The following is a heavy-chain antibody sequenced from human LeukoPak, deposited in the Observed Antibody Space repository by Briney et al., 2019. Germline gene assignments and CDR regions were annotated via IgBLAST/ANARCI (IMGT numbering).Heavy chain of an antibody. V-gene: IGHV3-30*02. CDR1: GFTFSSYG. J-gene: IGHJ5*02. CDR2: IRYDGSNK. Sequence: GGSLRLSCAASGFTFSSYGMHWVRQAPGKGLEWVAFIRYDGSNKYYADSVKGRFTISRDNAKNSLYLQMNSLRAEDTAVYYCASQIDSPFDPWGQGTLVTVSS. CDR3: ASQIDSPFDP.